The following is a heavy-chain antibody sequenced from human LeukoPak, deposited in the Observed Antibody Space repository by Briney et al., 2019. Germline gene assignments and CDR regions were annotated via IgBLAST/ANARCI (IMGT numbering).Heavy chain of an antibody. J-gene: IGHJ4*02. CDR3: ARCGAAVTTHFSH. CDR1: GYTFSNYG. Sequence: GASVKVSCKASGYTFSNYGITWARQAPGQGLEYMGWISAADGTTNYAQEVQGRVTMTTDTSTSTAYMELRSLRSDDTAVYYCARCGAAVTTHFSHWGQGTLVTVSS. CDR2: ISAADGTT. V-gene: IGHV1-18*01. D-gene: IGHD4-17*01.